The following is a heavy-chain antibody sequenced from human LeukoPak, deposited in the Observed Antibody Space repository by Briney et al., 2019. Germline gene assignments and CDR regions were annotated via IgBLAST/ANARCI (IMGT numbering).Heavy chain of an antibody. CDR1: GGSFSGYY. CDR3: ARKSSGRPVYYYGMDV. CDR2: INHSGST. V-gene: IGHV4-34*01. D-gene: IGHD3-10*01. J-gene: IGHJ6*02. Sequence: PSETLSLTCAVYGGSFSGYYWSWIRQPPGKGLEWIGEINHSGSTNYNPSLKSRVTISVDTSKNQFSLKLSSVTAADTAVYYCARKSSGRPVYYYGMDVWGQGTTVTVSS.